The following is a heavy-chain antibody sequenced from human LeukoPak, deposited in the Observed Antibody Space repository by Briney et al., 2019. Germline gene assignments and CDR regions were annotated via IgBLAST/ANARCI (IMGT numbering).Heavy chain of an antibody. Sequence: SQTLSLTCTVSGGAIRSGDYYWRWIRRPPGGGLGWIGYISYSGNTYYNPSLKSRVTISLDTSKSQFSLKLSSVTAADTAVYFCAGTNCSSSNCFGANWFDPWGQGTLVTVSS. CDR1: GGAIRSGDYY. CDR3: AGTNCSSSNCFGANWFDP. J-gene: IGHJ5*02. D-gene: IGHD2-2*01. V-gene: IGHV4-30-4*08. CDR2: ISYSGNT.